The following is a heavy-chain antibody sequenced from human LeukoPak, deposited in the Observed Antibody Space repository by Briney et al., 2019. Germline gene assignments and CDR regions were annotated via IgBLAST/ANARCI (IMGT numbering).Heavy chain of an antibody. J-gene: IGHJ6*04. Sequence: PGGSLRLSCAASGFTFSSYGMHWVRQAPGKGLEWVAVISYDGSNKYHADSVKGRFTISRDNSKNTLYLQMNSLRAEDTAVYYCAKSRESDYYYGMDVWGKGTTVTVSS. CDR2: ISYDGSNK. CDR3: AKSRESDYYYGMDV. D-gene: IGHD3-10*01. V-gene: IGHV3-30*18. CDR1: GFTFSSYG.